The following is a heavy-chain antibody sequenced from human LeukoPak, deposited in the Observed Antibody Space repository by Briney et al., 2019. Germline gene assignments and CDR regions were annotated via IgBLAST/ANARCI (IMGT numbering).Heavy chain of an antibody. Sequence: PGGSLRLSCAASGFTFSSYWMHWVRQAPGKGLVWVSRINSDGSTTNYADSVKGRFTISRDNAKNTLYLQMNSLRAEDTAVYYCARDDTTVTLRGMDVWGQGTTVTVSS. J-gene: IGHJ6*02. CDR3: ARDDTTVTLRGMDV. CDR2: INSDGSTT. V-gene: IGHV3-74*01. D-gene: IGHD4-11*01. CDR1: GFTFSSYW.